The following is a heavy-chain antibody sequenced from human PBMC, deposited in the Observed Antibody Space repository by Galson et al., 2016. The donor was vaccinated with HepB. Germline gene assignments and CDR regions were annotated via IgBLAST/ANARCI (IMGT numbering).Heavy chain of an antibody. CDR1: GFTFSDFW. Sequence: SLRLSCAASGFTFSDFWMSWVRQAPGKGLEWVANIKPDGSEKNYVDSVKGRFTISRDNAKSSLYLQMNSLRVDDTAVYYCVRGGSWFYWGQGSLVIVSS. CDR2: IKPDGSEK. J-gene: IGHJ1*01. D-gene: IGHD6-13*01. CDR3: VRGGSWFY. V-gene: IGHV3-7*01.